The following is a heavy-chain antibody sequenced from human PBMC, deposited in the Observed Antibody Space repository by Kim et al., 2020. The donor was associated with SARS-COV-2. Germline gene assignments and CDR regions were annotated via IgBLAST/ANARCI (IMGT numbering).Heavy chain of an antibody. J-gene: IGHJ3*02. Sequence: GGSLRLSCAASGFTFDDFAMHWVRQAPGKGLEWVSGISWNSGFTYYADSVKGRFTISRDNAQNSLYLHMNSLRAEDTALYYCAKVYSSEIDAFDIWGQGT. V-gene: IGHV3-9*01. CDR1: GFTFDDFA. CDR3: AKVYSSEIDAFDI. CDR2: ISWNSGFT. D-gene: IGHD3-10*01.